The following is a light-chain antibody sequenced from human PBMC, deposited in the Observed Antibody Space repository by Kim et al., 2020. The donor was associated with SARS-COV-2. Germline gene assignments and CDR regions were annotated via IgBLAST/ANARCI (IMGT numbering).Light chain of an antibody. V-gene: IGKV1-39*01. CDR1: QDISRY. CDR2: TAS. Sequence: ASVGDRVTITCRASQDISRYLNWYHQKPGKAPKLLIYTASSLQSGVPSRFTGSGSETDFTLTITSLQPEDFATYYCQQTSSAPRTFGQGTKVDIK. CDR3: QQTSSAPRT. J-gene: IGKJ1*01.